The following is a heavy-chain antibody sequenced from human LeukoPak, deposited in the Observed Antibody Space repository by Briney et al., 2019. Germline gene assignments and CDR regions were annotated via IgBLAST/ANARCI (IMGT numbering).Heavy chain of an antibody. J-gene: IGHJ5*02. CDR2: INPKTGDT. V-gene: IGHV1-2*02. CDR1: GYTFINYV. Sequence: ASVKVSCKASGYTFINYVLHWVRQAPGQGLECMGWINPKTGDTKYVEKFQGRVTMTRDTSISTAYMELSRLNSDDTAMYFCARDVIMGSYRGWFDPWGQGALVTVSS. D-gene: IGHD2-8*01. CDR3: ARDVIMGSYRGWFDP.